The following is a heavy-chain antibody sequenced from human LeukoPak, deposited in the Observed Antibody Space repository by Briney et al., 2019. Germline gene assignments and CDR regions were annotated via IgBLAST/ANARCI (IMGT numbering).Heavy chain of an antibody. CDR1: GFTFRNHG. CDR3: AQDIAWGAFEH. J-gene: IGHJ4*02. CDR2: ISPRGGRT. D-gene: IGHD7-27*01. V-gene: IGHV3-23*01. Sequence: GGSLRLSCAASGFTFRNHGMNGLRQAPGEGVEWVSGISPRGGRTYYADPVKGRFTISRDDSKNTLSLQMNSLRVEDTALYYCAQDIAWGAFEHWGQGTLVTVSS.